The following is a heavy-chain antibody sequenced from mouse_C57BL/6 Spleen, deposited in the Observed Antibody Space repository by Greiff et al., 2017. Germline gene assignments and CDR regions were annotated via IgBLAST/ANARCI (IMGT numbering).Heavy chain of an antibody. J-gene: IGHJ3*01. CDR3: AREREAY. Sequence: EVHLVESGGGLVKPGGSLKLSCAASGFTFSSYAMSWVRQTPEKRLEWVATISDGGSYTYYPDNVKGRFTISRDNAKNNLYLQMSHLKSEDTAMYYCAREREAYWGQGTLVTVSA. CDR1: GFTFSSYA. V-gene: IGHV5-4*01. CDR2: ISDGGSYT.